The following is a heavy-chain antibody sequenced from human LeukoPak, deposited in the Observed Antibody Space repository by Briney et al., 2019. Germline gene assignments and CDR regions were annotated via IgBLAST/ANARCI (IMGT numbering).Heavy chain of an antibody. D-gene: IGHD6-19*01. Sequence: ASVKVSCTASGYTFTSYYMHWVRQAPGQGLEWMGIINPSGGSTSYAQKFQGRVTMTRDTSTSTVYMELSSLRSEDTAVYYCAVIAVAGIGELTIDYWGQGTLVTVSS. V-gene: IGHV1-46*01. CDR3: AVIAVAGIGELTIDY. J-gene: IGHJ4*02. CDR1: GYTFTSYY. CDR2: INPSGGST.